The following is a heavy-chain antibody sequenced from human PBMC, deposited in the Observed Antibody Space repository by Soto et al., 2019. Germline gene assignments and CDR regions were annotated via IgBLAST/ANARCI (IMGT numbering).Heavy chain of an antibody. CDR3: ARSVGVTTLSYLVH. J-gene: IGHJ4*02. V-gene: IGHV1-69*13. D-gene: IGHD1-26*01. Sequence: SVKVSCKAAGGTFSSYGISWVRQAPGQGLEWMGGIIPMFGTATHTQNFQGRLTITADESTSTAYMELSSLRSEDTAVYFCARSVGVTTLSYLVHWGQGTLVTVSS. CDR1: GGTFSSYG. CDR2: IIPMFGTA.